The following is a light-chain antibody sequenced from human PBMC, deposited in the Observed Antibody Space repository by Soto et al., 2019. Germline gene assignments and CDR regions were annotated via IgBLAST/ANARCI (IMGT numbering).Light chain of an antibody. J-gene: IGLJ1*01. CDR1: SSDVGTYKY. CDR2: EVS. Sequence: QSALTQPASVSGSPGQSITISCTGTSSDVGTYKYVSWYQQLPGKAPKLLIFEVSNRPSGVSNRFSGSKSGNTASLIISGLQAEDEADYYCSSFTSTSTFVFGTGTKVTVL. V-gene: IGLV2-14*01. CDR3: SSFTSTSTFV.